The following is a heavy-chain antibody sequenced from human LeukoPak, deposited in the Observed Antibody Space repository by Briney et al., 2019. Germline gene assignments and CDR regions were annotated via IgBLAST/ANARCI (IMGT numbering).Heavy chain of an antibody. CDR3: ARFYSGYGNYYYYMDG. CDR1: GYNFTGYY. CDR2: INPNTGGT. D-gene: IGHD5-12*01. J-gene: IGHJ6*03. V-gene: IGHV1-2*02. Sequence: RASVKVSCKASGYNFTGYYLHWVRQAPGQGREWMGWINPNTGGTNYAQKFQGRVTMTRDTSISTAYMELSRLRSDDTAVYYCARFYSGYGNYYYYMDGWGKGGTVTVSS.